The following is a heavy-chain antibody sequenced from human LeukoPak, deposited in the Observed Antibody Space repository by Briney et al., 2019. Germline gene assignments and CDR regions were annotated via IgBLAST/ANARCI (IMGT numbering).Heavy chain of an antibody. Sequence: PGGSLRLSCAASGFTFTNYAMIWVRQAPGKGLEWVATVSYDGTDTSYADSVKGRFAIFRDNSKNTLYLQMNSLRTEDTAVYYCARDGGPCSSTSCYSWGRGFPPGAFDIWGQGTMVTVSS. V-gene: IGHV3-30*09. CDR2: VSYDGTDT. CDR1: GFTFTNYA. D-gene: IGHD2-2*01. J-gene: IGHJ3*02. CDR3: ARDGGPCSSTSCYSWGRGFPPGAFDI.